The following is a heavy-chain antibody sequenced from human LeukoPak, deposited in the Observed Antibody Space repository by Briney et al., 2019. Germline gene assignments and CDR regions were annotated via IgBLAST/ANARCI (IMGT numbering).Heavy chain of an antibody. V-gene: IGHV3-23*01. CDR2: ISGSGGST. J-gene: IGHJ3*02. CDR1: GFTFSSYA. CDR3: ARAKTYSGSYNDALDI. D-gene: IGHD1-26*01. Sequence: GGSLRLSCAASGFTFSSYAMSWVRQAPGKGLEWVSAISGSGGSTYYADSVKGRFTISRDNAESSLYLQMNSLRAEDTAVYYCARAKTYSGSYNDALDIWGQGTMVTVSS.